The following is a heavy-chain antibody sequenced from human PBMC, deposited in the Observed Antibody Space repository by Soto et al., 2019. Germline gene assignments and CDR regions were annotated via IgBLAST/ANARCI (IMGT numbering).Heavy chain of an antibody. CDR1: GLSSTNYA. J-gene: IGHJ5*02. Sequence: ADSGLSSTNYAISWVRQAPGKGLEWVSAIGGGGGGPFYADSVKGRFTMSRDNSRNTVYLQMNSLRVEDTAVYYCVKCTVGTIRSSGWCNWFDPWGQGTLVTV. CDR2: IGGGGGGP. D-gene: IGHD6-19*01. V-gene: IGHV3-23*01. CDR3: VKCTVGTIRSSGWCNWFDP.